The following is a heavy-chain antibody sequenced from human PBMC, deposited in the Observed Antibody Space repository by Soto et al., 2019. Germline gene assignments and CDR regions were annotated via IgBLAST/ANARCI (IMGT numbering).Heavy chain of an antibody. D-gene: IGHD6-19*01. CDR3: ARVRVQWLVQDAFDI. CDR2: ISSNGGST. CDR1: GFTFSSYA. J-gene: IGHJ3*02. Sequence: GGSLRLSCAASGFTFSSYAMHWVRQAPGKGLEYVSAISSNGGSTYYANSVKGRFTISRDNSKNTLYLQMGSLRAEDMAVYYCARVRVQWLVQDAFDIWGQGTMVTVSS. V-gene: IGHV3-64*01.